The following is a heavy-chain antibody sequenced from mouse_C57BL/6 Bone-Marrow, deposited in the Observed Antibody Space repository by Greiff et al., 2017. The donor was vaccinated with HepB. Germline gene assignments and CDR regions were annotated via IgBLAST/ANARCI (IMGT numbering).Heavy chain of an antibody. Sequence: VKLMESGPGLVQPSQSLSITCTVSGFSLTSYGVHWVRQSPGKGLEWLGVIWSGGSTDYNAAFISRLSISKDNSKSQVFFKMNSLQADDTAIYYCAISTIVTPYWYFDVWGTGTTVTVSS. J-gene: IGHJ1*03. CDR3: AISTIVTPYWYFDV. CDR1: GFSLTSYG. CDR2: IWSGGST. D-gene: IGHD2-5*01. V-gene: IGHV2-2*01.